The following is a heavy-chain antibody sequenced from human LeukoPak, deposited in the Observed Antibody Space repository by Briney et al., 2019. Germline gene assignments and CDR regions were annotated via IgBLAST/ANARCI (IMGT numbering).Heavy chain of an antibody. CDR3: ATRMAAAGTVYYYYYMDV. Sequence: ASVKVSCKVSGYTLTELSMHWVRQAPGKGLEWMGGFDPEDGETIYAQKFQGRVTMTEDTSTDTAYMELSSLRSEDTAVYYCATRMAAAGTVYYYYYMDVWGKGTTVTVSS. CDR1: GYTLTELS. V-gene: IGHV1-24*01. CDR2: FDPEDGET. D-gene: IGHD6-13*01. J-gene: IGHJ6*03.